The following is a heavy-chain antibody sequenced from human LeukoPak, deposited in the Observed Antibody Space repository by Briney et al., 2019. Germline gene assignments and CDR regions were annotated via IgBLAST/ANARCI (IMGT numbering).Heavy chain of an antibody. D-gene: IGHD2-21*02. CDR3: AKGRPQNCGGDCWEFDY. J-gene: IGHJ4*02. CDR1: GFTFSSYS. CDR2: ISCSSSYI. Sequence: GGSLRLSCAASGFTFSSYSMNWVRQAPGKGLEWVAFISCSSSYIYYADSVKGRFTISRGNSKNTLYLQMNSLRAEDTAVYYCAKGRPQNCGGDCWEFDYWGQGTLVTVSS. V-gene: IGHV3-21*01.